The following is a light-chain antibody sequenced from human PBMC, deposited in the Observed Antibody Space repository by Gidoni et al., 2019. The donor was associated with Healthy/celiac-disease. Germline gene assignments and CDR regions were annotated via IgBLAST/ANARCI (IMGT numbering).Light chain of an antibody. J-gene: IGLJ2*01. V-gene: IGLV3-19*01. Sequence: SSELTQDPAVSVALGQTVRITCQGDSLRCYYASWYQQKPGQAPVLVNYGKNNRPSGIPERFSGSSSGNTASLTITGAQAEDEDDYYCNSRDRHVVFGGGTKLTVL. CDR2: GKN. CDR3: NSRDRHVV. CDR1: SLRCYY.